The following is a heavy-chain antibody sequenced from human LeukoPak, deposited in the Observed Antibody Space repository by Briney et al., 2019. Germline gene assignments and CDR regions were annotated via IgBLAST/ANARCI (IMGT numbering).Heavy chain of an antibody. CDR1: ELTFSDYY. V-gene: IGHV3-11*04. CDR2: IDKTGGRM. J-gene: IGHJ6*03. Sequence: PGGSLRLFCTASELTFSDYYLSWVRQAPGKGLEWLSYIDKTGGRMDYADSLRGRFTICRDNSKNTLYLQMNSLKGDYTAVYYCAKDSAFYYIDVWGKGTTVSISS. CDR3: AKDSAFYYIDV. D-gene: IGHD3-10*01.